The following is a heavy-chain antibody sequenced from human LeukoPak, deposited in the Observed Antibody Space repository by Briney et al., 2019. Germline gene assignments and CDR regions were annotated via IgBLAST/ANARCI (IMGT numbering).Heavy chain of an antibody. CDR1: GFAFHNYP. J-gene: IGHJ4*02. V-gene: IGHV3-30-3*01. CDR3: AREQGLQLWDF. CDR2: ISYDGSNK. D-gene: IGHD5-18*01. Sequence: PGGSLRLPCAASGFAFHNYPMHWVRQAPGKGLEWVAVISYDGSNKYYADSVKGRFTISRDISNLYLQMNSLRAEDTSVYYCAREQGLQLWDFWGQGTLVTVSS.